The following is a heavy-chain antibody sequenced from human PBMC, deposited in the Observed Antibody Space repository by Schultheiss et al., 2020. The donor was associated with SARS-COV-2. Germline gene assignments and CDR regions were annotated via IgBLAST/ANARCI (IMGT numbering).Heavy chain of an antibody. CDR1: GFTFSSYS. Sequence: GGSLRLSCAASGFTFSSYSMNWVRQAPGKGLEWVAVISYDGSNKYYADSVKGRFTISRDNSKNTLYLQMNSLRAEDTAVYYCASIYDSSSYIKSLNDSFDIWNQGTMVTVSS. V-gene: IGHV3-30*03. J-gene: IGHJ3*02. CDR2: ISYDGSNK. CDR3: ASIYDSSSYIKSLNDSFDI. D-gene: IGHD3-22*01.